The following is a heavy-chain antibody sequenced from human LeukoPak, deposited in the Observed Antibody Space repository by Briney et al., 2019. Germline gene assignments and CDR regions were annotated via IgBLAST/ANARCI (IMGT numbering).Heavy chain of an antibody. D-gene: IGHD2-2*01. J-gene: IGHJ3*02. CDR1: GGSISSYY. Sequence: SETLSLTCTVSGGSISSYYWSWIRQPPGKGLEWIGYIYYSGSTNYYPSLKSRVSISIDTSKNQFSLKLSSVTAADTAVYYCARDGGYCSRTSCVHAFDIWGQGTMVTVSS. V-gene: IGHV4-59*01. CDR3: ARDGGYCSRTSCVHAFDI. CDR2: IYYSGST.